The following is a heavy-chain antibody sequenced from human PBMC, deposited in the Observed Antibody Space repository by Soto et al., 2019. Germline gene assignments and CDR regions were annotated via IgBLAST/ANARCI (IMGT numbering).Heavy chain of an antibody. Sequence: ASVKVSCKASPYTFTSYAINWVRQATGQGLEWMGWMNPNSGNTGYAQKFQGRVTMTRNTSISTAYMELSSLRSEDTAVYYCATPRGYDFWSGYYTDYYYYGMDVWGQGTTVTVSS. V-gene: IGHV1-8*01. J-gene: IGHJ6*02. CDR3: ATPRGYDFWSGYYTDYYYYGMDV. D-gene: IGHD3-3*01. CDR2: MNPNSGNT. CDR1: PYTFTSYA.